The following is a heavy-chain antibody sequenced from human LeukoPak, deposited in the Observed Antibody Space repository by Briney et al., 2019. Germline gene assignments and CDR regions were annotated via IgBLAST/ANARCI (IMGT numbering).Heavy chain of an antibody. CDR2: IIPIFGTA. CDR3: TRSRAYDILTGYFSRDWFDP. J-gene: IGHJ5*02. CDR1: GGTFSSYA. D-gene: IGHD3-9*01. Sequence: ASVKVSCKASGGTFSSYAISWVRKAPGQGLEWMGRIIPIFGTANYAQKFQGRVTITTDESTSTAYMELSSLRSEDTAVYFCTRSRAYDILTGYFSRDWFDPWGQGTLVTVSS. V-gene: IGHV1-69*05.